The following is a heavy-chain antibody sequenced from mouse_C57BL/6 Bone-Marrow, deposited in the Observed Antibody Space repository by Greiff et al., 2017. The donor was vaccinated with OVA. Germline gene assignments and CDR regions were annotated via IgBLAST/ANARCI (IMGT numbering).Heavy chain of an antibody. CDR3: ARRGFYYGNYEAY. CDR2: IYPRSGNT. CDR1: GYTFTSYG. J-gene: IGHJ3*01. D-gene: IGHD2-1*01. V-gene: IGHV1-81*01. Sequence: VQLQQSGAELARPGASVKLSCKASGYTFTSYGISWVKQRTGQGLEWIGEIYPRSGNTYYNEKFKGKATLTADKSSSTAYMELRSLTSEDSAVYFCARRGFYYGNYEAYWGQGTLVTVSA.